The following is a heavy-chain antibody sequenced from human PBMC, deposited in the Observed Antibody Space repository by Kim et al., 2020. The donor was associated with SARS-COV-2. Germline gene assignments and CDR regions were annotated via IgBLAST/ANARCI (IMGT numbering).Heavy chain of an antibody. CDR2: ISAYNGNT. CDR3: ARGWGITFGGVIPGRDGMDV. Sequence: ASVKVSCKASGYTFTSYGISWVRQAPGQGLEWMGWISAYNGNTNYAQKLQGRVTMTTDTSTSTAYMELRSLRSDDTAVYYCARGWGITFGGVIPGRDGMDVWGQGTTVTVSS. V-gene: IGHV1-18*01. J-gene: IGHJ6*02. D-gene: IGHD3-16*02. CDR1: GYTFTSYG.